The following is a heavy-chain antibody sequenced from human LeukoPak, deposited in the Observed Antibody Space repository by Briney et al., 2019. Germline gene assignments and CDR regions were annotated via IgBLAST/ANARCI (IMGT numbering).Heavy chain of an antibody. V-gene: IGHV4-34*01. D-gene: IGHD3-9*01. CDR3: AVPYYDILTGYSQAYGY. J-gene: IGHJ4*02. CDR2: INHSGST. CDR1: GGSFSGYY. Sequence: SETLSLTCAVYGGSFSGYYWSWIRQPPGKGLEWIGEINHSGSTNYNPPLKSRVTISVDTSKNQFSLKLSSVTAADTAVYYCAVPYYDILTGYSQAYGYWGQGTLVTVSS.